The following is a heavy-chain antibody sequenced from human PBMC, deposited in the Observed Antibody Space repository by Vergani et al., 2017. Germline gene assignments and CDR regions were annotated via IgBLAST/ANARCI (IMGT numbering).Heavy chain of an antibody. D-gene: IGHD6-6*01. CDR1: GGSFSGYY. J-gene: IGHJ6*03. CDR3: ALIRIAARGRVWNYYMDV. V-gene: IGHV4-34*01. CDR2: INHSGST. Sequence: QVQLQESGAGLLKPSETLSLTCAVYGGSFSGYYWSWIRQPPGKGLEWIGEINHSGSTYYNPSLKSRVTISVDTSKNQFSLKLSSVTAADTAVYYCALIRIAARGRVWNYYMDVWGKGTTVTVSS.